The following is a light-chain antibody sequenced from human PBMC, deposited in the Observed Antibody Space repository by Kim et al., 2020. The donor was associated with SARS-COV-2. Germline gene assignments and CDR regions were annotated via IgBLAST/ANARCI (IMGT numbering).Light chain of an antibody. CDR2: PAS. J-gene: IGKJ2*01. Sequence: SACVGDRVTVTGLASQVISKTLNWYRQQPGRAPHLLIYPASNSEDGDPSRFSASGSGTDFTLTISSLQSDDMATYYCQQHESAPYTFGQGTKLQI. CDR1: QVISKT. CDR3: QQHESAPYT. V-gene: IGKV1-33*01.